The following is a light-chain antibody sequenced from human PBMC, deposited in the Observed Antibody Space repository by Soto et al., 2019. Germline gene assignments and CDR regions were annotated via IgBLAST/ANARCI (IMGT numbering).Light chain of an antibody. J-gene: IGLJ2*01. CDR2: EGT. CDR1: SSDIGRYNL. V-gene: IGLV2-23*01. CDR3: CSYARGSTLV. Sequence: QSVLTQPASVSGSPGQSITISCTGSSSDIGRYNLVSWYQHHPGKAPKLMIYEGTNRPSGVSNRFSGSKSGNTASLTISGLQAEDEADYYCCSYARGSTLVFGGGTKLTVL.